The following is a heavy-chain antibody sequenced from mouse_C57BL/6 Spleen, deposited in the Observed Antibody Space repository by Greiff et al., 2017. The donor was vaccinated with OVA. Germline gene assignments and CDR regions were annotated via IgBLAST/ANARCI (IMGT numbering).Heavy chain of an antibody. V-gene: IGHV5-17*01. CDR1: GFTFSAYG. Sequence: EVKVEESGGGLVKPGGSLKLSFAASGFTFSAYGMHWVRQAPEKGLEWVAYISSGSSTIYYADTVKGRFTISRDNAKNTLFLQMTSLRSEDTAMYYCARVLITTVVAPFDYWGQGTTLTVSS. J-gene: IGHJ2*01. CDR3: ARVLITTVVAPFDY. D-gene: IGHD1-1*01. CDR2: ISSGSSTI.